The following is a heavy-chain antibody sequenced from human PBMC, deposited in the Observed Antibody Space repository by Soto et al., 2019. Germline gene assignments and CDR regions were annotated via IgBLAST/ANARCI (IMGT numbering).Heavy chain of an antibody. CDR1: GFTFSSYG. V-gene: IGHV3-30*18. J-gene: IGHJ4*02. D-gene: IGHD4-17*01. CDR3: AKKFPSTVVTRNPSDY. CDR2: ISYDGSNK. Sequence: GGSLRLSCAASGFTFSSYGMHWVRQAPGKGLEWVAVISYDGSNKYYADSVKGRFTISRDNSKNTLYLQMNSLRAEDTAVYYCAKKFPSTVVTRNPSDYWGQGTLVTVSS.